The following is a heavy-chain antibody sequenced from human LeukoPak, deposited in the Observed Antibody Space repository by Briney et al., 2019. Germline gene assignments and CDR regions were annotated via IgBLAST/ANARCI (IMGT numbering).Heavy chain of an antibody. CDR2: IWYDGSNK. D-gene: IGHD5-12*01. CDR3: ARDAGYSGYDQKDNWFDP. CDR1: GFTFSSYG. Sequence: GGSLRLSCAASGFTFSSYGIHWVRQAPGKGLEWVAVIWYDGSNKYYADSAKGRFTISRDNSKNTLYLQMNSLRAEDTAVYYCARDAGYSGYDQKDNWFDPWGQGTLVTVSS. V-gene: IGHV3-33*01. J-gene: IGHJ5*02.